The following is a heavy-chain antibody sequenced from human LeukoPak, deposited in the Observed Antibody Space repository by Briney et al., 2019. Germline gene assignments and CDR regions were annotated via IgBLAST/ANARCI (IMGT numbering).Heavy chain of an antibody. CDR3: ARGVPGETIFGVVIIYFDY. D-gene: IGHD3-3*01. CDR1: GYTFTSYG. CDR2: ISAYSGNT. Sequence: ASVKVSCKASGYTFTSYGISWVRQAPGQGLEWMGWISAYSGNTNYAQKLQGRVTMTTDTSTSTAYMELRSLRSDDTAVYYCARGVPGETIFGVVIIYFDYWGQGTLVTVSS. J-gene: IGHJ4*02. V-gene: IGHV1-18*01.